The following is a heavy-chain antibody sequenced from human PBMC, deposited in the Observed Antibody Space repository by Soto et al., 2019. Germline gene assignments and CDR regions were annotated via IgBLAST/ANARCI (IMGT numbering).Heavy chain of an antibody. CDR2: ISGSGGNS. CDR3: TKGSRDASMTYFDY. CDR1: GFTFSNYA. D-gene: IGHD3-22*01. J-gene: IGHJ4*02. Sequence: GSLRLSCAASGFTFSNYAMSWVRQAPGKGPEWVSGISGSGGNSYYADSVRGRFTVSRDNSKNTLDLQMNSLRAEDTAIYYCTKGSRDASMTYFDYWGQGTLVTVSS. V-gene: IGHV3-23*01.